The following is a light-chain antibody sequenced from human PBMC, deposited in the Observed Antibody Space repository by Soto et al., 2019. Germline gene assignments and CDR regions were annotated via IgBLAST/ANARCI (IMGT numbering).Light chain of an antibody. CDR3: QQSYGTPWT. Sequence: DIQMTQSPSSLSASVGDRVTVTCRASQSITTYLNWYQQKPGKAPKLLIYAASSLQSGVPSRFSGCGSGTDFTLTITSLQPEDFATYICQQSYGTPWTFGQGTKVEIK. CDR1: QSITTY. J-gene: IGKJ1*01. CDR2: AAS. V-gene: IGKV1-39*01.